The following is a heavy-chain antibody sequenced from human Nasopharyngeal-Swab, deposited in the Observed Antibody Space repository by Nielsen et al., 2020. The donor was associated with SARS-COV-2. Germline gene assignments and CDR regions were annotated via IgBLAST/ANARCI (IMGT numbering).Heavy chain of an antibody. J-gene: IGHJ3*02. CDR1: GWAFRGYY. V-gene: IGHV4-34*01. CDR3: RGITGTPGAFDI. D-gene: IGHD1-20*01. Sequence: SETLPLTCAVYGWAFRGYYWSWLRQPPGKGLEWIGEINHRGSTNYNPSLKSRVTISVDTSKNQFSLKLSSVTAADTAVYYCRGITGTPGAFDIWGQGTMVTVSS. CDR2: INHRGST.